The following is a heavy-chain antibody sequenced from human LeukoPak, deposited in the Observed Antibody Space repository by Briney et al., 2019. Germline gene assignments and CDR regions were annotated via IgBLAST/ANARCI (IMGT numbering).Heavy chain of an antibody. CDR1: GGSISSSHW. D-gene: IGHD2-2*01. CDR3: ARTTEGYCSSASCFGFSYSYYMDV. CDR2: IYHSGST. V-gene: IGHV4-4*02. Sequence: PSGTLSLTCAVSGGSISSSHWWSWVRQPPGKGLEWIGEIYHSGSTNYNPSLKSRVTISVDKSKNQSSLKLSSVIAADTAVYYCARTTEGYCSSASCFGFSYSYYMDVWGKGTTVTISS. J-gene: IGHJ6*03.